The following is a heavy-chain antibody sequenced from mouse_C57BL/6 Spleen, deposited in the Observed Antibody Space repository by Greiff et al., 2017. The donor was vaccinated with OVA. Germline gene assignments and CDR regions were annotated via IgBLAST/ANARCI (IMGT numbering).Heavy chain of an antibody. D-gene: IGHD4-1*01. J-gene: IGHJ2*01. Sequence: EVKLMESGGGLVKPGGSLKLSCAASGFTFSSYTMSWVRQTPEKRLEWVATISGGGGNTYYPDSVKGRFTISRDNAKNTLYLQMSSLRSEDTALYYCARELVGDYWGQGTTLTVSS. CDR3: ARELVGDY. CDR1: GFTFSSYT. CDR2: ISGGGGNT. V-gene: IGHV5-9*01.